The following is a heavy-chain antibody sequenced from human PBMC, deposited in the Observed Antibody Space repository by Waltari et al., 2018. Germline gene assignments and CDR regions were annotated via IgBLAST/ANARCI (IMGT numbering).Heavy chain of an antibody. J-gene: IGHJ4*02. Sequence: QVQLQQWGAGLLKPSETLSLTCAVSGGSFSGYYWSWIRQPPGKGLEWIGEINHSGSTNYNPSLKSRVTISVDTSKNQFSLKLSSVTAADTAVYYCAGRGYDILTGLADYFDYWGQGTLVTVSS. CDR3: AGRGYDILTGLADYFDY. V-gene: IGHV4-34*01. CDR1: GGSFSGYY. D-gene: IGHD3-9*01. CDR2: INHSGST.